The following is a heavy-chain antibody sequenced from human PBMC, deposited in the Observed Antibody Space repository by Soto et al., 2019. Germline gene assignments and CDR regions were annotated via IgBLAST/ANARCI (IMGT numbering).Heavy chain of an antibody. CDR2: IYHSGTT. Sequence: PSETLSLTCTVSGVSITGSYWRWIRQPPGKTLEWIGYIYHSGTTTYNPSLKSRVSISVDTSKNQFSLRLTSVIAADTAVYYCAGGSGGNRWYYDYWGQGTLVTVSS. CDR3: AGGSGGNRWYYDY. V-gene: IGHV4-59*01. D-gene: IGHD1-26*01. J-gene: IGHJ4*02. CDR1: GVSITGSY.